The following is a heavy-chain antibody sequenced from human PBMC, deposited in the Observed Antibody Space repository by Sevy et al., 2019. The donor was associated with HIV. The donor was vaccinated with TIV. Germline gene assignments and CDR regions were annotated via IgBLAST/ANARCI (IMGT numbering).Heavy chain of an antibody. D-gene: IGHD2-15*01. J-gene: IGHJ4*02. V-gene: IGHV5-51*01. CDR1: GYNFTNYW. Sequence: GESLKISCKGSGYNFTNYWIGWVRQMPGKGLEWMGIIYPRDSDTRYRPSLQGQVTISVDKSVSTAYLQWSSLKASDTAIYYCVRREVTAKWSLDYWGQGTLVTVSS. CDR2: IYPRDSDT. CDR3: VRREVTAKWSLDY.